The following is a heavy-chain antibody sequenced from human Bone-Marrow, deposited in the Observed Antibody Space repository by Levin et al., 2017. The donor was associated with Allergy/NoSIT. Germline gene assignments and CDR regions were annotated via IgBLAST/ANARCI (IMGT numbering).Heavy chain of an antibody. CDR3: AKVAVEHKGQSLNYGMHI. CDR1: GFAFDDYA. CDR2: INWNSDTI. V-gene: IGHV3-9*01. J-gene: IGHJ6*02. Sequence: PGGSLRLSCAASGFAFDDYAMHWVRQAPGKGLEWVSRINWNSDTIHYADSVKGRFTISRDNAKNSLYLQMNSVRDEDTALYYCAKVAVEHKGQSLNYGMHIWGQGTTVTVSS. D-gene: IGHD5-24*01.